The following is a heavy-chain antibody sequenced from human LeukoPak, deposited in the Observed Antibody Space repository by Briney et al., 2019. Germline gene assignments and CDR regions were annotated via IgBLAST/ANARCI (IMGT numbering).Heavy chain of an antibody. CDR1: GFTFSSYA. Sequence: GGSLRLSCAVSGFTFSSYAMSWVRQAPGKGLEWVSVIYSGGSTYYADSVKGRFTISRDNSKNTLYLQMNSLRAEDTAVYYCARDSKVGATSGGDDYWGQGTLVTVSS. V-gene: IGHV3-66*01. CDR3: ARDSKVGATSGGDDY. J-gene: IGHJ4*02. D-gene: IGHD1-26*01. CDR2: IYSGGST.